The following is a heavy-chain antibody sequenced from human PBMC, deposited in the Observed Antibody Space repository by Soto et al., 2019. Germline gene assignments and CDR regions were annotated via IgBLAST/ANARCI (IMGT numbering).Heavy chain of an antibody. Sequence: ASVKVSCKASGYIFTSYYIHWVRQAPGQGLEWMGWINPFDGSRMFAQSFQGRVTMTRDTSTRTVYREVSSLRSEDTAVYYCSRVDPGETSPFGRWGQGTLGTVSS. D-gene: IGHD3-10*01. V-gene: IGHV1-46*03. J-gene: IGHJ4*02. CDR3: SRVDPGETSPFGR. CDR1: GYIFTSYY. CDR2: INPFDGSR.